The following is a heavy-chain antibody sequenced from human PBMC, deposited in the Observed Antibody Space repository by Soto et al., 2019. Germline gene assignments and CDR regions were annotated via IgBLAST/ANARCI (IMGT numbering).Heavy chain of an antibody. D-gene: IGHD3-16*01. CDR1: GYTFTSYS. Sequence: QVQLVQSGREVKKPGASVKVLCKASGYTFTSYSVTWVRQAPGQGLEWLGWINPFNGNSNYAQTVQGRLTFTTDTSSTTAFMVLRTLRSDDTAVYYCARGVMWEPKEHFVDYWGQGTLVTVSS. CDR2: INPFNGNS. J-gene: IGHJ4*02. CDR3: ARGVMWEPKEHFVDY. V-gene: IGHV1-18*01.